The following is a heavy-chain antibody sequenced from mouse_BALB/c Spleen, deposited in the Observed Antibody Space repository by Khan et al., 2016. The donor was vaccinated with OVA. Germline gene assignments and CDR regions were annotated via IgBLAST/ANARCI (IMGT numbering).Heavy chain of an antibody. Sequence: QVQLQQPGAELARPGASVKLSCKASGYTFTDYYINWVKQRIGQGLAWIGEISPGSGDTYYNEKFKGKATLTADKSSTTAYMQLSSLTSEASAVYFCARRNYFGYTFAYWGQGTLVTVSA. CDR2: ISPGSGDT. CDR3: ARRNYFGYTFAY. V-gene: IGHV1-77*01. CDR1: GYTFTDYY. D-gene: IGHD1-2*01. J-gene: IGHJ3*01.